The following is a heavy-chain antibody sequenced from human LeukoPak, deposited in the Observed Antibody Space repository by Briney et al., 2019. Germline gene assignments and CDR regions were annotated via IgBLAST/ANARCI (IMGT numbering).Heavy chain of an antibody. V-gene: IGHV1-2*06. Sequence: GASVTVSCKASGYTFTGYYMHWVRQAPGQGLEWMGRINPNSGGTNYAQKFQGRVTMTRDTSISTAYMELSRLRSDDTAVYYCARLAAAGTGWFDPWGQGTLVTVSS. CDR2: INPNSGGT. CDR3: ARLAAAGTGWFDP. D-gene: IGHD6-13*01. J-gene: IGHJ5*02. CDR1: GYTFTGYY.